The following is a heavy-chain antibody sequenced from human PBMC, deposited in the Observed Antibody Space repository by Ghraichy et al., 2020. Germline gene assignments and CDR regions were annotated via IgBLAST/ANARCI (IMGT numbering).Heavy chain of an antibody. CDR1: GFSLSTSRMR. V-gene: IGHV2-70*04. D-gene: IGHD3-22*01. CDR2: IDWDDDK. J-gene: IGHJ4*02. Sequence: SGPTLVKPTQTLTLTCTFSGFSLSTSRMRVSWIRQPPGKALEWLARIDWDDDKFYSTSLKTRLTISKDTSKNQVVLTMTSMDPVDTATYYCARMRDDSSGYGYYFDYWGRGTLVTVSS. CDR3: ARMRDDSSGYGYYFDY.